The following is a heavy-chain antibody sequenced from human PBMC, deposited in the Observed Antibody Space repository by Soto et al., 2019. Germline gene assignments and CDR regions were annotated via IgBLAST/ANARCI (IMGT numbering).Heavy chain of an antibody. CDR3: ARDEALSYGLFDY. D-gene: IGHD5-18*01. V-gene: IGHV3-30-3*01. CDR1: GFTFSSYA. J-gene: IGHJ4*02. CDR2: ISYDGSNK. Sequence: QVQLVESGGGVVQPGRSLRLSCAASGFTFSSYAMHWVRQAPGKGLEWVAVISYDGSNKYYADSVKGRFTISRDNSKNTLYLQMNSLRAEDTAVYYCARDEALSYGLFDYWGQGTLVTVSS.